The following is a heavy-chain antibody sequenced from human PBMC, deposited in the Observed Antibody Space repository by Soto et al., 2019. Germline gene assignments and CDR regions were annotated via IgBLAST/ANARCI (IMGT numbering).Heavy chain of an antibody. J-gene: IGHJ4*01. CDR3: AKVSRGVVVPAARY. CDR1: GFTFSSYG. V-gene: IGHV3-23*01. D-gene: IGHD2-2*01. Sequence: EVQLLESGGGLVQPGGSLRLSCAASGFTFSSYGMSWVRQAPGKGLEWVSAVSSSGGTTNYAGSVKGRFTIYRDNSKNTLYLQMNSLRAEDTAVYYCAKVSRGVVVPAARYWGQGTLVTVSS. CDR2: VSSSGGTT.